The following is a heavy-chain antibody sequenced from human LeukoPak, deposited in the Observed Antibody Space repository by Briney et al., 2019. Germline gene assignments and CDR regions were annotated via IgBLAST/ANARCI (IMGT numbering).Heavy chain of an antibody. CDR1: GYTFTSYG. CDR3: ARGHDILTGYQYGMDV. J-gene: IGHJ6*02. V-gene: IGHV1-18*01. Sequence: ASVKVSCKASGYTFTSYGIGWVRQAPGQGLEWMGWISAYNGNTNYAQKLQGRVTMTTDTSTSTAYMELRSLRSDDTAVYYCARGHDILTGYQYGMDVWGQGTTVTVSS. CDR2: ISAYNGNT. D-gene: IGHD3-9*01.